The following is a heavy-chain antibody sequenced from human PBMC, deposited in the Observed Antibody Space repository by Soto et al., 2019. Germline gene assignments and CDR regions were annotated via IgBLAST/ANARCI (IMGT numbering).Heavy chain of an antibody. J-gene: IGHJ4*02. CDR3: AKESPVAHKTFGYYFDD. Sequence: EVQLLESGGGLIQPGGSLRLSCATSGFTFSSYAMSWVRQAPGEGLEWVSAVSSIGGITYYTDSVKGRFTISRDNSKNXXYLHMNSMRAEDTAVYYCAKESPVAHKTFGYYFDDWGQGVLVTVSS. CDR1: GFTFSSYA. D-gene: IGHD3-10*01. CDR2: VSSIGGIT. V-gene: IGHV3-23*01.